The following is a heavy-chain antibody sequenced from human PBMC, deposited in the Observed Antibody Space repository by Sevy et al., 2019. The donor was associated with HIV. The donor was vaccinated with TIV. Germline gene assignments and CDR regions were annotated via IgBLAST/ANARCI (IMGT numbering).Heavy chain of an antibody. CDR3: ARRYFDL. CDR1: GFTFSSFW. CDR2: IRQDGSEM. V-gene: IGHV3-7*03. J-gene: IGHJ4*02. Sequence: GGSLRLSCKASGFTFSSFWMQWVRQAPGKGLEWVANIRQDGSEMYYVGSVKGRSTISRDNAKNALYLQMDGLRAEDTAVYYCARRYFDLWGQGTLVTVSS.